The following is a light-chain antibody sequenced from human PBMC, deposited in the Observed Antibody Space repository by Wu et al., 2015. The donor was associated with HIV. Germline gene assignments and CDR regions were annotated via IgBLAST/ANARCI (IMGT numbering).Light chain of an antibody. V-gene: IGKV1-39*01. Sequence: DIQMTQSPSSLSASVGERVTITCRASQSISTYLNWYQQKSGEAPKLLIYGASSLQSGVPSRFSGSGSGTEFTLTISSLQPEDFATYYCQQTNSLRTFGGGTKVEIK. CDR2: GAS. CDR3: QQTNSLRT. J-gene: IGKJ4*01. CDR1: QSISTY.